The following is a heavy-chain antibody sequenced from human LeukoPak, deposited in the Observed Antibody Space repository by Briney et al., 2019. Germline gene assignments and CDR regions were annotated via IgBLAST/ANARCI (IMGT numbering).Heavy chain of an antibody. CDR3: ARVVDDYDSGGFSWFDY. V-gene: IGHV3-74*03. CDR1: GFTFSSSW. CDR2: VNSDGSRT. D-gene: IGHD3-22*01. J-gene: IGHJ4*02. Sequence: PGGSLRLSCAASGFTFSSSWMHWVRQGPGKGPEWVSRVNSDGSRTTYADSVEGRFTISRDNAKNTLYLQMNSLRAEDTAVYYCARVVDDYDSGGFSWFDYWGQGTLVTVSS.